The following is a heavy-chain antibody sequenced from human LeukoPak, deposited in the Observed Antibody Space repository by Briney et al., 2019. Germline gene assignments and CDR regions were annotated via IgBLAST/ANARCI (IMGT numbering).Heavy chain of an antibody. CDR1: GGTFSSYA. CDR3: AVAGRWLQFHYYGMDV. J-gene: IGHJ6*02. CDR2: IIPIFGTA. D-gene: IGHD5-24*01. Sequence: ASVKVPCKASGGTFSSYAISWVRQAPGQGLEWMGGIIPIFGTANYAQKFQGRVTITADESTSTAYMELSSLRSEDTAVYYCAVAGRWLQFHYYGMDVWGQGTTVTVSS. V-gene: IGHV1-69*13.